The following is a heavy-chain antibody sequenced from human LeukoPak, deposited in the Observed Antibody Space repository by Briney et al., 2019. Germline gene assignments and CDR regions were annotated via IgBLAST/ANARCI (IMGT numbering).Heavy chain of an antibody. V-gene: IGHV1-69*05. J-gene: IGHJ6*03. D-gene: IGHD4-23*01. CDR1: GGTFISYA. CDR3: ARAPSSEGVTYYMDV. Sequence: ASGKVSCKASGGTFISYAISWVGQAGGQGVGWRGGIIPIFGTANYAQKFQGRVTITTDESTSTAYMELSSLRSEDTAVYYCARAPSSEGVTYYMDVWGKGTTVTVSS. CDR2: IIPIFGTA.